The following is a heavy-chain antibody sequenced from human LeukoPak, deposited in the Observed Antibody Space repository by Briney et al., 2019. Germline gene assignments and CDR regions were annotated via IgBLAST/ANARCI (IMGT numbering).Heavy chain of an antibody. CDR2: IYPGDSDR. D-gene: IGHD7-27*01. Sequence: GESLEISCKGSGYSFTTYWIGWVRQMPGKGLEWMGIIYPGDSDRRNSPSFQGQVTISADKSISTAYLQWSSLTASDTAMYYCVRQRNWAVDYWGQGTLVTVSS. V-gene: IGHV5-51*01. CDR1: GYSFTTYW. J-gene: IGHJ4*02. CDR3: VRQRNWAVDY.